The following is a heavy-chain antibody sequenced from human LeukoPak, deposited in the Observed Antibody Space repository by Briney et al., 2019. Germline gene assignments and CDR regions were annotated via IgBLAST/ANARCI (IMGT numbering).Heavy chain of an antibody. CDR3: ARDHYDFWSGPYYFDY. CDR1: GFTFSSYA. CDR2: ISSSSSYI. D-gene: IGHD3-3*01. Sequence: PGGSLRLSCAASGFTFSSYAMSWVRQAPGKGLEWVSSISSSSSYIYYADSVKGRFTISRDNAKNSLYLQMNSLRAEDTAVYYCARDHYDFWSGPYYFDYWGQGTLVTVSS. V-gene: IGHV3-21*01. J-gene: IGHJ4*02.